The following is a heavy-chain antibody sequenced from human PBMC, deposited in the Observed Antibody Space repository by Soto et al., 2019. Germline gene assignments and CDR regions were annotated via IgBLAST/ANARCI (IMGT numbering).Heavy chain of an antibody. CDR2: ISAYNGNT. V-gene: IGHV1-18*01. Sequence: QVQLVQSGAEVKKPGASVKVSCKASGYTFTSYGISWVRQAPGQGLEWMGWISAYNGNTNYAQKLQGRVTMTTDTSTSTAYMELRSLRSADTAVYYCARVHWISTSCYAGGWFDPWGQGTLVTVSS. J-gene: IGHJ5*02. D-gene: IGHD2-2*01. CDR3: ARVHWISTSCYAGGWFDP. CDR1: GYTFTSYG.